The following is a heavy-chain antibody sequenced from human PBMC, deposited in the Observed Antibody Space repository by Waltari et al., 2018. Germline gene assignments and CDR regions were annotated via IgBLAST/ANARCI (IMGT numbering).Heavy chain of an antibody. J-gene: IGHJ4*02. Sequence: DVQLVQSGETLVQPGGSLRLSCAASGFTFVNYVMNWVRQAPGKGLEWVAGISPAGIDSYYADSVKGRFFISRDNSKNMLYLHINNLRGEDTAVYYCARHFMEPHWWKDWGLGTLVTVSS. V-gene: IGHV3-23*04. CDR1: GFTFVNYV. CDR2: ISPAGIDS. CDR3: ARHFMEPHWWKD. D-gene: IGHD2-8*02.